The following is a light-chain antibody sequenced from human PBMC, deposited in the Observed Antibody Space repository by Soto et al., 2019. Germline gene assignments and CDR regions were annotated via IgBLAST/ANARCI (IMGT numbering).Light chain of an antibody. CDR1: SSNIGAGYD. Sequence: QAVVTQPPSVSGAPGQRVTISCTGSSSNIGAGYDVHWYQQLPGTAPKLLIYGNSNRPSGVPDRFSGSKSGTSASLAITGLQAEDEADYYCQSYDSSLSGRVVFGRGTKLTVL. CDR2: GNS. J-gene: IGLJ2*01. V-gene: IGLV1-40*01. CDR3: QSYDSSLSGRVV.